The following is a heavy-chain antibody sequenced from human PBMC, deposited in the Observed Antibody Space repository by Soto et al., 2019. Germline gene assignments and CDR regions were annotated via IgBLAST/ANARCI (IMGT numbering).Heavy chain of an antibody. CDR2: INHSGST. D-gene: IGHD3-3*01. Sequence: QVQLQQWGAGLLKPSETLSLTCAVSGGSFSGYYWSWIRQPQGKGLEWIGEINHSGSTNYNPSLKRRVTISVVTSENQFALKLTSVTAADTAVYYGARVLYGFWSGYHTPDMHSAFDIWGQGTMVTVSS. J-gene: IGHJ3*02. CDR1: GGSFSGYY. V-gene: IGHV4-34*01. CDR3: ARVLYGFWSGYHTPDMHSAFDI.